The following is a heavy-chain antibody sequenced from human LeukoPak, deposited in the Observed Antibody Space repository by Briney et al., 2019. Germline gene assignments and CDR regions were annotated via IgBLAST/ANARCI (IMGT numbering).Heavy chain of an antibody. D-gene: IGHD3-10*01. J-gene: IGHJ4*02. CDR3: AREWGGNDY. CDR1: GFTFKIYW. CDR2: INPEATTT. Sequence: GGSLRLSCAVSGFTFKIYWMHWVRQAPVTGLEWVSRINPEATTTTYADSVKGRFTISRDNAKNTLYLQMNSLRAEDTAVYYCAREWGGNDYWGQGTLVTVSS. V-gene: IGHV3-74*01.